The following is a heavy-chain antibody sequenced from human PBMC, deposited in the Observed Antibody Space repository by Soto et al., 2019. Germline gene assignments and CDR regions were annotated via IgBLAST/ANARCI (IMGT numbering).Heavy chain of an antibody. CDR2: ITYSGSYI. V-gene: IGHV3-21*01. Sequence: PGGSLRLSCAASGFTFSSYSMHRVRQAPGKGLEWVAFITYSGSYIFYADSVKGRFTISRDNAKNSLYLQMNSLRAEDTAVYYCARGYHYYDSSGYDKWDAFDIWGQGTIVTVPS. D-gene: IGHD3-22*01. CDR3: ARGYHYYDSSGYDKWDAFDI. CDR1: GFTFSSYS. J-gene: IGHJ3*02.